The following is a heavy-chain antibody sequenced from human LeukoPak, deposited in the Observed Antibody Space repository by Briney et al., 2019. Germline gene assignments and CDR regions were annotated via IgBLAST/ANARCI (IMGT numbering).Heavy chain of an antibody. D-gene: IGHD2-15*01. CDR1: GASISNYY. CDR2: IHNTGRT. V-gene: IGHV4-59*01. J-gene: IGHJ5*02. Sequence: PSETLSLTCTVSGASISNYYWSWTRQPPGKGLKWSGYIHNTGRTNYNPSLKSRVTISADTSKNQFSLRLSSVTAADTAIYYCARYAATGGPNWFDPWGPGTLVTVSS. CDR3: ARYAATGGPNWFDP.